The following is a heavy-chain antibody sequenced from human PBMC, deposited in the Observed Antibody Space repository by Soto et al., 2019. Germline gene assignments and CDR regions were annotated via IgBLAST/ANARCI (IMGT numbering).Heavy chain of an antibody. CDR2: IVSGGDGA. D-gene: IGHD6-13*01. V-gene: IGHV3-23*01. Sequence: GGSLRLSCAASGFTFSNYAMSWVRQAPKTGLEWVAGIVSGGDGAFYSDSVKGRFTISRDNSRNTVYLQMNSLRAEDAAVYYCAKECAAVGEPYLDYWGPGTLVTVSS. CDR1: GFTFSNYA. J-gene: IGHJ4*02. CDR3: AKECAAVGEPYLDY.